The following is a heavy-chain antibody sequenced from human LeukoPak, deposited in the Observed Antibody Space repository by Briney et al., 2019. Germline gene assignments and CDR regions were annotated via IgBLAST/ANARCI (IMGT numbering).Heavy chain of an antibody. D-gene: IGHD4-17*01. CDR2: IGGSGAST. Sequence: PGGSLRLSCAASVFTFYSYAMSLVRQAPGKGLEWVSGIGGSGASTFYADSVKGRFTISRDNSQNTLYLQMGSLRAEDTAVYYCAKHSARTTVTTGLSYWGQGTQVIVSS. CDR3: AKHSARTTVTTGLSY. V-gene: IGHV3-23*01. CDR1: VFTFYSYA. J-gene: IGHJ4*02.